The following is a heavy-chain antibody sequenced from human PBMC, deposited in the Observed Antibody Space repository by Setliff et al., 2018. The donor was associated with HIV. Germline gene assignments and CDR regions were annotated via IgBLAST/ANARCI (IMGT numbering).Heavy chain of an antibody. CDR2: VWNDGSEQ. V-gene: IGHV3-30*02. D-gene: IGHD2-15*01. CDR1: GFTFSDYG. Sequence: GSLRLSCAASGFTFSDYGIHWVRQAPGKGLEWVAVVWNDGSEQYYGDSVKGRFTVSRDNSKNTVYLQMYSLRPEDTAVYYCAKDRGGYCSGGTCKYFDYWGHGTLVTVPQ. CDR3: AKDRGGYCSGGTCKYFDY. J-gene: IGHJ4*01.